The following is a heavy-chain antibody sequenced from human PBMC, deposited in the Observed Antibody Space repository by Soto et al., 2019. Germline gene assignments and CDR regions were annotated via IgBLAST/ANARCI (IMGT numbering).Heavy chain of an antibody. D-gene: IGHD6-19*01. J-gene: IGHJ6*02. Sequence: GQSLKISCKGSGYSFTSYWIGWVRQMPGKGLEWMGIIYPGDSDTRYSPSFQGQVTISADKSISTAYLQWSSLKASDTAMYYCARREAVSYYYYGMDVWGQGTTVTVSS. V-gene: IGHV5-51*01. CDR2: IYPGDSDT. CDR3: ARREAVSYYYYGMDV. CDR1: GYSFTSYW.